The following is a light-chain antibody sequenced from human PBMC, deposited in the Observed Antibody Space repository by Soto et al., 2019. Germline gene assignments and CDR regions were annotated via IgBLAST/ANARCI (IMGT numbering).Light chain of an antibody. CDR2: DAS. V-gene: IGKV3-11*01. CDR3: QQRSNWL. Sequence: EIVLTQSQATLSLSPGERATLSCRASQSISSYLAWYQHKPGQAPRLLIYDASNRATGIPARFSGSGSGTDFTLTISSLEPEDSAVYYCQQRSNWLFGPGAKVDVK. CDR1: QSISSY. J-gene: IGKJ3*01.